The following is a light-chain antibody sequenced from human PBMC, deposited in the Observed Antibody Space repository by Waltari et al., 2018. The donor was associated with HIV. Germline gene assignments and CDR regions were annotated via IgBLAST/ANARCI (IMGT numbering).Light chain of an antibody. J-gene: IGKJ2*01. CDR3: QQYGSSPT. Sequence: EIVLTQSPGTLSLSPGERATLSCRASQSVSSSYLAWYQQKPGQAPRLLIYGASSRATGIPDRFRGSGSGTDFTLTISRLEPEDFAVYYCQQYGSSPTFGQGTKLVI. V-gene: IGKV3-20*01. CDR1: QSVSSSY. CDR2: GAS.